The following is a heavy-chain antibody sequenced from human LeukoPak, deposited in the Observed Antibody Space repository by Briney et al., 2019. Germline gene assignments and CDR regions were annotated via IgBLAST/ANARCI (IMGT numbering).Heavy chain of an antibody. CDR3: ARDTYGGNSNFDY. Sequence: PGGSLRLSCAASGFTFSSYSMNWVRQAPGKGLEWVSSISSSSSYIYYADSEKGRFTISRDNAENSLYLQMNSLRAEDTAVYYCARDTYGGNSNFDYWGQGTLVTVSS. CDR1: GFTFSSYS. CDR2: ISSSSSYI. D-gene: IGHD4-23*01. V-gene: IGHV3-21*01. J-gene: IGHJ4*02.